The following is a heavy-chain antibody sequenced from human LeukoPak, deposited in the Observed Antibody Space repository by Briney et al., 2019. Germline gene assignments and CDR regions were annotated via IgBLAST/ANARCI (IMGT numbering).Heavy chain of an antibody. D-gene: IGHD2-15*01. J-gene: IGHJ6*03. CDR3: ARDHCSGGSSYVDPGDYYYMDV. CDR2: INPSGGST. CDR1: GYTFTSYD. Sequence: GASVKVSCKASGYTFTSYDMHWVRQAPGQGLEWMGIINPSGGSTSYAQKFQGRVTMTRDTSTSTVYMELSSLRSEDTAVYYCARDHCSGGSSYVDPGDYYYMDVWGKGTTVTVSS. V-gene: IGHV1-46*01.